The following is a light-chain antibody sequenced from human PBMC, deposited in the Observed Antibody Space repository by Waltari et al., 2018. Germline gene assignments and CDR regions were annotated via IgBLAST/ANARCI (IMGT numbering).Light chain of an antibody. V-gene: IGLV2-23*02. CDR2: EVN. CDR3: CSYAGSSAPLYV. J-gene: IGLJ1*01. Sequence: QSALTQPASVSGSPGQSITISCTGTSSDFGSYNLVSWYQQHPGNAPKFMIYEVNKRPSVFSNRFSGSKSGNTASLTISGLQAEDEADYYCCSYAGSSAPLYVFGTVTKVTVL. CDR1: SSDFGSYNL.